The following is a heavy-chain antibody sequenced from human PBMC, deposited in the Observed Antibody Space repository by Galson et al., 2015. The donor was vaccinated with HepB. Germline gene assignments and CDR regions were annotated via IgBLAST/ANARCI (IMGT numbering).Heavy chain of an antibody. J-gene: IGHJ3*02. CDR1: GGSVSSGSYY. Sequence: SETLSLTCTVSGGSVSSGSYYWSWIRQPPGKGLEWIGYIYYSGSTNYNPSLKSRVTISADTSKNQFSLKLRSVTAADTAVYYCASPYCSGGSCYLDDAFDIWGQGTLVTVSS. D-gene: IGHD2-15*01. CDR2: IYYSGST. CDR3: ASPYCSGGSCYLDDAFDI. V-gene: IGHV4-61*01.